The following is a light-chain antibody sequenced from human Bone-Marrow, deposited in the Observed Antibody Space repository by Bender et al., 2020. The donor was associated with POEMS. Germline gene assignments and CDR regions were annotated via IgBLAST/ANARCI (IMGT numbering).Light chain of an antibody. CDR3: SSYTTTTTLL. CDR1: SSDIGGYDY. V-gene: IGLV2-14*03. CDR2: GVS. J-gene: IGLJ3*02. Sequence: QSALTQPASVSGSPGQSITISCTGTSSDIGGYDYVAWYQQHPDKAPKLIIYGVSDRPSGVSNRFSSSKSGNTASLTISGLQAEDEADYFCSSYTTTTTLLFGGGTRVTVL.